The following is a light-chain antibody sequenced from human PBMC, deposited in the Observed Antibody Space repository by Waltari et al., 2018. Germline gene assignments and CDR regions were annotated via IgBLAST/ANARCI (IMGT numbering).Light chain of an antibody. J-gene: IGKJ4*01. CDR1: QSVTNY. V-gene: IGKV3-11*01. Sequence: VLLQSPAILSLSPAERPSRSCRASQSVTNYLAWYQQKPGQAPRLLIYDTSIRATGIPARFSGSGFGTDFTLTISSLEPEDFAVYYCQQRRDWPLTFGGGTKVEIK. CDR2: DTS. CDR3: QQRRDWPLT.